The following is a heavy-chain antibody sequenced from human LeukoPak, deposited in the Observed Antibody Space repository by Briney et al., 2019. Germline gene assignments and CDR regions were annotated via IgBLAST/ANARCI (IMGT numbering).Heavy chain of an antibody. V-gene: IGHV3-21*01. Sequence: KPGGSLRLSCAASGFTFSSYSTNWVRQAPGKGLEWVSSISSSSYIYYADSVKGRFTISRDNAKNSLYLQMNSLRAEDTAVYYCARGPTHYYYYGMDVWGQGTTVTVSS. CDR3: ARGPTHYYYYGMDV. J-gene: IGHJ6*02. CDR2: ISSSSYI. CDR1: GFTFSSYS.